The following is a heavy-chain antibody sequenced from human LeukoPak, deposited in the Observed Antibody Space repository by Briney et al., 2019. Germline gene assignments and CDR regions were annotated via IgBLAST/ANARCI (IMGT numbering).Heavy chain of an antibody. D-gene: IGHD3-22*01. CDR2: FIPIFGTA. V-gene: IGHV1-69*05. J-gene: IGHJ4*02. Sequence: GATVKVSCKASGGTLSSYAISWVRQAPGQGLEWVGGFIPIFGTANYAQKFQGRVTITTDESTSTAYMELSGLRSEDTAVYYCARDRADSSGYYYRFDYWGQGTLVTVSS. CDR1: GGTLSSYA. CDR3: ARDRADSSGYYYRFDY.